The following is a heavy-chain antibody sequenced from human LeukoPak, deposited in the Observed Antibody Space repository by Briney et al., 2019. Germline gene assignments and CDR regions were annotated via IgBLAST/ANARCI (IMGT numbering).Heavy chain of an antibody. Sequence: GGSLRLSCAASGFTFSSYAMSWVRQAPGKGLEWVSAISGSGGSTYYADSVKGRFTISRDYSKNTLYLQMNSLRAEDTAVYYCASPKAAGTNYFDYWGQGTLVTVSS. D-gene: IGHD6-13*01. J-gene: IGHJ4*02. V-gene: IGHV3-23*01. CDR2: ISGSGGST. CDR1: GFTFSSYA. CDR3: ASPKAAGTNYFDY.